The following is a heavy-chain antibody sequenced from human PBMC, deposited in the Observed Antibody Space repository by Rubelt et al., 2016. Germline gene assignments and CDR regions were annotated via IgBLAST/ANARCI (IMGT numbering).Heavy chain of an antibody. CDR1: GYTLTELS. D-gene: IGHD3-10*01. V-gene: IGHV1-24*01. CDR3: ATRSLWFGEIDRYFDY. CDR2: FDPEDGET. J-gene: IGHJ4*02. Sequence: QVQLVQSGAEVKKPGASVKVSCKVSGYTLTELSMHWVRQAPGKGLEWMGGFDPEDGETIYAQKFQGRVTMTEDTYTDTAYMGLSSLRSEDTAVYYCATRSLWFGEIDRYFDYWGQGTLVTVSS.